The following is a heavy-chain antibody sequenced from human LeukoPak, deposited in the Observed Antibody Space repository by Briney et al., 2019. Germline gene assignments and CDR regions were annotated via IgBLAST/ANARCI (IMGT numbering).Heavy chain of an antibody. CDR2: IYSGDST. Sequence: GGSLRLSCAASGFTVSNNYMSWVRQAPGKGLEWVSVIYSGDSTYYADSVKGRFTISGDNSKNTLYLQMNSLRAEDTAVYYCASQPYYYYGMDVWGQGTTVTVSS. CDR1: GFTVSNNY. CDR3: ASQPYYYYGMDV. J-gene: IGHJ6*02. V-gene: IGHV3-53*01.